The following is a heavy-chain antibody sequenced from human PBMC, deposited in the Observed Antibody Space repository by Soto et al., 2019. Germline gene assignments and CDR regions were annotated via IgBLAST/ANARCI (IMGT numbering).Heavy chain of an antibody. CDR2: MQPSTGRT. J-gene: IGHJ4*02. CDR1: GYSFTSLD. CDR3: ARGVSAGVDY. D-gene: IGHD6-19*01. Sequence: ASVKVSWKASGYSFTSLDINWVRQTAGQGLEWMGWMQPSTGRTGYAQKFQGRVTMTRDTSINTAYMELTTLTSDDTAFYYCARGVSAGVDYWGQRTLVTGSS. V-gene: IGHV1-8*01.